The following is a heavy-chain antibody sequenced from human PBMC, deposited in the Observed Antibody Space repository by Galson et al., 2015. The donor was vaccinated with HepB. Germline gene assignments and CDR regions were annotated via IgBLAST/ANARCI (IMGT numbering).Heavy chain of an antibody. CDR2: INPNSGGT. V-gene: IGHV1-2*02. D-gene: IGHD5-12*01. Sequence: SVKVSCKASGYTFTGYYMHWVRQAPGQGLEWMGWINPNSGGTNYAQKFQGRVTMTRDTSISTAYMELSRLRSDDTAVYYCARVRDSGYDYRYWYFDLWGRGTLVTVSS. CDR3: ARVRDSGYDYRYWYFDL. J-gene: IGHJ2*01. CDR1: GYTFTGYY.